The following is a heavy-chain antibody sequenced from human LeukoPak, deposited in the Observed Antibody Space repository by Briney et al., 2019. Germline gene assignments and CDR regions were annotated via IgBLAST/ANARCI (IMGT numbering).Heavy chain of an antibody. V-gene: IGHV1-46*01. CDR1: GYTFTSYY. J-gene: IGHJ5*02. CDR2: INPSGGST. CDR3: ARDRESRGGILLRNWFDP. D-gene: IGHD2-15*01. Sequence: ASVKVSCKASGYTFTSYYMHWVRQAPGQGLEWMGIINPSGGSTSYAQKFQGRVTMTRDMSTSTVYMELSSLRSEDTAVYYCARDRESRGGILLRNWFDPWGQGTLVTVSS.